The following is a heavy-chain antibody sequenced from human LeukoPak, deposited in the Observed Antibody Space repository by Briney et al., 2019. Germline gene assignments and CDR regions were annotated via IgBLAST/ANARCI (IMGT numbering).Heavy chain of an antibody. Sequence: GGSLRLSCAASGFTFSSYSMNWVRQAPGKGLEWVSSISSSSSYIYCADSVKGRFTISRDNAKNSLYLQMNSLRAEDTAVYYCAREVSDYDILTGHYNNWFDPWGQGTLVTVSS. D-gene: IGHD3-9*01. V-gene: IGHV3-21*01. CDR2: ISSSSSYI. CDR3: AREVSDYDILTGHYNNWFDP. J-gene: IGHJ5*02. CDR1: GFTFSSYS.